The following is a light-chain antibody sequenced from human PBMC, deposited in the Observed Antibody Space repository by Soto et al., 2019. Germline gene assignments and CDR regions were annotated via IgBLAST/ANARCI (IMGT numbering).Light chain of an antibody. CDR3: QQVNSLPYT. J-gene: IGKJ2*01. Sequence: DIQLTQSPSFLSASVGDSVTITCRASQAISTHIVWYQQKSGRAPQLLVYGASILQSGVPSRFSGSGSRTEFTLTISSLLPEDFASYYCQQVNSLPYTFGQGT. V-gene: IGKV1-9*01. CDR2: GAS. CDR1: QAISTH.